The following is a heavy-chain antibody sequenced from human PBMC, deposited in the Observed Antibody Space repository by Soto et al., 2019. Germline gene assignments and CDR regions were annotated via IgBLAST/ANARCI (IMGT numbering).Heavy chain of an antibody. CDR2: IDPSGGST. CDR1: GYTFTSYY. Sequence: ASVKVSCKASGYTFTSYYMHWVRQAPGQGLEWMGIIDPSGGSTSYTQKFQGRVTMTRDTSTSTVYMELSSLRSEDTAVYYCAMPPSGSYYGPFDYWGQGTLVTAPQ. CDR3: AMPPSGSYYGPFDY. D-gene: IGHD1-26*01. V-gene: IGHV1-46*03. J-gene: IGHJ4*02.